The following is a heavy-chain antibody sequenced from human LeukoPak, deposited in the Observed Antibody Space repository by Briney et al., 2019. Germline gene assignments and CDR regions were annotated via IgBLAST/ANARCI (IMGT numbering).Heavy chain of an antibody. CDR3: TRDAGNDSSGYYYVAY. V-gene: IGHV3-49*04. J-gene: IGHJ4*02. CDR2: IRSKAYGGTT. CDR1: GFTFSSYA. D-gene: IGHD3-22*01. Sequence: GGSLRLSCAASGFTFSSYAMSWGGQAPGKGLEGGGFIRSKAYGGTTEYAASVKGRFTISRDDSKSIAYLQMNSLKTEDTAVYYCTRDAGNDSSGYYYVAYWGQGTLVTVSS.